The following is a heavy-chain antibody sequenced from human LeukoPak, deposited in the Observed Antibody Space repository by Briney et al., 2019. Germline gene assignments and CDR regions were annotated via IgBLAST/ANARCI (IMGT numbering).Heavy chain of an antibody. D-gene: IGHD2-2*01. CDR1: GGSISSYY. CDR2: IYYSGST. CDR3: ARERVGCSSTSCYVFDY. Sequence: SETLSLTCTVSGGSISSYYWSWIRQPPGKGLEWIEYIYYSGSTNYNPSLKSRVTISVDTSKNQFSLKLSSVTAADTAVYYCARERVGCSSTSCYVFDYWGQGTLVTVSS. J-gene: IGHJ4*02. V-gene: IGHV4-59*01.